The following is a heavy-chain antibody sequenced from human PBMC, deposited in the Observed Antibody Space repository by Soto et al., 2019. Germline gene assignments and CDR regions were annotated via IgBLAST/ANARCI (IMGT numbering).Heavy chain of an antibody. Sequence: VGSLRLSCAASGVTFSSDWIHWVRQAPGKGLVWVSHINSDGSVTNYADSVKGRFSISRDNAKKTVFLQMNSLRVEDTAVYFCARAQFNYGGNSGFDYWGQGTLVTVSS. CDR3: ARAQFNYGGNSGFDY. V-gene: IGHV3-74*01. CDR2: INSDGSVT. D-gene: IGHD4-17*01. J-gene: IGHJ4*02. CDR1: GVTFSSDW.